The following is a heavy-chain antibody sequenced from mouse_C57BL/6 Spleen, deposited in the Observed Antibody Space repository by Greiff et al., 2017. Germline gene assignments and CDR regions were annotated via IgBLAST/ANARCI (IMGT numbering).Heavy chain of an antibody. CDR3: ARCGTGDWYFDV. Sequence: EVQLQESGGGLVQPGGSLSLSCAASGFTFTDYYMSWVRQPPGKALEWLGFIRNKANGYTTEYSASVKGRFTISRDNSQSILYLQMNALRAEDSATYYCARCGTGDWYFDVWGTGTTVTVSS. J-gene: IGHJ1*03. CDR1: GFTFTDYY. V-gene: IGHV7-3*01. D-gene: IGHD4-1*01. CDR2: IRNKANGYTT.